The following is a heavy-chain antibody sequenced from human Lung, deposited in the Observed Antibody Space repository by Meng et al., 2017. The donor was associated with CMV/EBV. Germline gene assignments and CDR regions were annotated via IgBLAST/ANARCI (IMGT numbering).Heavy chain of an antibody. CDR3: ARDPLSSRYYDFWSGYGGYYYYGMDV. Sequence: GGSXRLXCAASGFTFSSYAMYXVRQAPGKGLEWVAVISYDGSNKYYADSVKGRFTISRDNSKNTLYLQMNSLRAEDTAVYYCARDPLSSRYYDFWSGYGGYYYYGMDVWXQGPTVTVSS. CDR1: GFTFSSYA. V-gene: IGHV3-30-3*01. J-gene: IGHJ6*02. D-gene: IGHD3-3*01. CDR2: ISYDGSNK.